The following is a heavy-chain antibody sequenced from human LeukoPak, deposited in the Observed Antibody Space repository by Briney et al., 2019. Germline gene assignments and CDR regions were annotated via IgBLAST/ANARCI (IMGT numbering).Heavy chain of an antibody. CDR2: INHSGST. V-gene: IGHV4-34*01. Sequence: SETLSLTCAVYGGSFSGYYWSWLRQPPGKGLEWIGEINHSGSTNYNPSLKSRVTISVDTSKNQFSLKLSSVTAADTAVYYCASPSSGSYFYGMDVWGQGTTVTVSS. CDR1: GGSFSGYY. D-gene: IGHD1-26*01. J-gene: IGHJ6*02. CDR3: ASPSSGSYFYGMDV.